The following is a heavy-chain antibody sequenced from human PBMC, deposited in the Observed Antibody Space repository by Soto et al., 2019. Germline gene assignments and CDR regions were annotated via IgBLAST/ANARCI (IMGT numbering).Heavy chain of an antibody. CDR2: IIPIFGTA. CDR3: ATVRAPEVAFDI. CDR1: GGTFSSYA. D-gene: IGHD3-10*01. V-gene: IGHV1-69*06. J-gene: IGHJ3*02. Sequence: QVQLVQSGAEVQKPGSSVKVSCKASGGTFSSYAISWVRQAPGQGLEWMGGIIPIFGTANYAQKFQGRVRINADKSTSTAYMELSSVRSEDTAVYYCATVRAPEVAFDIWGQGTMVTVSS.